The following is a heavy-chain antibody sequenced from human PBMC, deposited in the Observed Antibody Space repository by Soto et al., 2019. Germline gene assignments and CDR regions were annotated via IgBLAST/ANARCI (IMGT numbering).Heavy chain of an antibody. Sequence: SETLSLTCAVYGGSFSGYYWSWIRQPPGKGLEWIGEINHSGSTNYNPSLKSRVTISVDTSKNQFSLKLSSVTAADTAVYYCASQGHHSGYDSFSWFDPWGQGTLVTVSS. V-gene: IGHV4-34*01. D-gene: IGHD5-12*01. J-gene: IGHJ5*02. CDR1: GGSFSGYY. CDR3: ASQGHHSGYDSFSWFDP. CDR2: INHSGST.